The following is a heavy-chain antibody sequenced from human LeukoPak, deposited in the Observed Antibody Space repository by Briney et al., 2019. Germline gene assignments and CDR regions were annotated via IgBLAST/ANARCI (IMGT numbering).Heavy chain of an antibody. Sequence: SETLSLTCAVYGGSFSGYYWSWIRQPPGKVLEWIGEINHSGSTNYNPSLKSRVTISVDTSKNQFSLKLSSVTAADTAVYYCARLPRRYCSGGSCYSLDYWGQGTLVTVSS. CDR3: ARLPRRYCSGGSCYSLDY. CDR2: INHSGST. D-gene: IGHD2-15*01. V-gene: IGHV4-34*01. J-gene: IGHJ4*02. CDR1: GGSFSGYY.